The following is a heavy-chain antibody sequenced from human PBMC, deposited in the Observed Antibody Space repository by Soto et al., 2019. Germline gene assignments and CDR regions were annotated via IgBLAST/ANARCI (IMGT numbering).Heavy chain of an antibody. Sequence: ASVKVSCKASGYTFTSYGISWVRQAPGQGLEWMGWISAYNGNTNYAQKLQGRVTMTTDTSTSTAYMELRSLRSDDTAVYYCAREDGVNGPYYYYGMDVWGQGTTVTVSS. CDR2: ISAYNGNT. CDR1: GYTFTSYG. D-gene: IGHD2-8*01. J-gene: IGHJ6*02. V-gene: IGHV1-18*01. CDR3: AREDGVNGPYYYYGMDV.